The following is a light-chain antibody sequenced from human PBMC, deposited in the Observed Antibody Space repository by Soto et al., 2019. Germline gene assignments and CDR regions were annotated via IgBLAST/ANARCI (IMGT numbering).Light chain of an antibody. CDR1: QTVSGSY. V-gene: IGKV3-20*01. Sequence: EIVLTQSPGTLSLSPGERATLSCRASQTVSGSYLAWYQQKPGQAPRLLIYGASSRATGIPDTFSGSGSGIDFTLTISRLEPEHFAVYYCQQYGSSPYTFGQGTKLEIK. CDR3: QQYGSSPYT. J-gene: IGKJ2*01. CDR2: GAS.